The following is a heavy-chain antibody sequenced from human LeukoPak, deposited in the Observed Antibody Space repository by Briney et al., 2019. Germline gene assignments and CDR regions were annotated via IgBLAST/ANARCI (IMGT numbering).Heavy chain of an antibody. CDR1: GGSISSYY. D-gene: IGHD3-16*01. CDR3: ARAPIPYDRSRTDYRFDP. Sequence: PSETLSLTCSVSGGSISSYYWSWIRQSPGKGLEWIGYIYYSGSTNYNPSLKSRVTISLDTSKSQFSLKLTSVTAADTGVYYCARAPIPYDRSRTDYRFDPWGQGTLVTVAS. V-gene: IGHV4-59*01. J-gene: IGHJ5*02. CDR2: IYYSGST.